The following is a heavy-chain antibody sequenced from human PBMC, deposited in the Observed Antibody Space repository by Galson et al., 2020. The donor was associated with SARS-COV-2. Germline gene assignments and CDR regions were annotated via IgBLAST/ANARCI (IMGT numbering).Heavy chain of an antibody. V-gene: IGHV3-33*01. Sequence: GGSLRLSCEASGFTFSNYGMHWVRQAPGKGLEWVAVIWYDGSNKYYLDPVKGRFTISRDNSKNTLYLQMNSLRGEDTAVYYCARTAYYDDSSSYPGFAGGYGLDIWGLGTMVAVSS. CDR3: ARTAYYDDSSSYPGFAGGYGLDI. D-gene: IGHD3-22*01. J-gene: IGHJ3*02. CDR1: GFTFSNYG. CDR2: IWYDGSNK.